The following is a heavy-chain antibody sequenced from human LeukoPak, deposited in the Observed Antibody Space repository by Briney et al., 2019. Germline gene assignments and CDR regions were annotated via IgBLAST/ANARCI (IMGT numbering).Heavy chain of an antibody. J-gene: IGHJ4*02. D-gene: IGHD3-3*01. Sequence: SETLSLTCAVYGASLSDFYWSWIRQSPGKGLQWIGEVAHKGPTVYSPTLNRKYNPSLESRVTMSVDPSKNQFSLKLTSMTVADTATYYCVRQGTNSGYYLLDYWGPGHLVTVSS. V-gene: IGHV4-34*01. CDR3: VRQGTNSGYYLLDY. CDR2: VAHKGPTVYSPTLNR. CDR1: GASLSDFY.